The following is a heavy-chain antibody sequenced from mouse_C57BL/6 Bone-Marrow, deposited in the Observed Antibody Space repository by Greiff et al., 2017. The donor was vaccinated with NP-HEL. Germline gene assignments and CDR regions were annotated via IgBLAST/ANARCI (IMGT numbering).Heavy chain of an antibody. J-gene: IGHJ2*01. CDR1: GYTFTSYW. V-gene: IGHV1-69*01. CDR3: ARDNYDY. D-gene: IGHD1-3*01. CDR2: IDPSDSYT. Sequence: QVQLQQPGAELVMPGASVKLSCKASGYTFTSYWMHWVKQMPGQGLEWIGEIDPSDSYTNYNQKFKGKSTLTVDKSSSTAYMQLSSLTSEDSAVYYCARDNYDYWGQGTTLTVSS.